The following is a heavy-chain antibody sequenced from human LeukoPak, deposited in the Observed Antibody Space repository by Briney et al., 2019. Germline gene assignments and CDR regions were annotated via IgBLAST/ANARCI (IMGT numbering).Heavy chain of an antibody. CDR1: GGTFSSYA. D-gene: IGHD5-24*01. V-gene: IGHV1-69*13. CDR2: IIPIFGTA. CDR3: ARIRKATIDYYFDY. Sequence: ASVKVSRKASGGTFSSYAISWVRQAPGQGLEWMGGIIPIFGTANYAQKFQGRVTITADESTSTAYMELSSLRSEDTAVYYCARIRKATIDYYFDYWGQGTLVAVSS. J-gene: IGHJ4*02.